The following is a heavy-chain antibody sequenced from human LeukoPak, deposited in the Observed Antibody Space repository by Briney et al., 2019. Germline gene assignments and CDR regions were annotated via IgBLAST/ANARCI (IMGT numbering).Heavy chain of an antibody. D-gene: IGHD3-3*01. J-gene: IGHJ4*02. Sequence: GGSLRLSCSASGFTFSNYALNWVRQNPGTGLEGESAIMGTSGTTYYADYVKGRFTISRDHSKNTLYLQMFSLRAEDTAIYYCARRFVEWWSHFDYWGQGTLVTVSS. V-gene: IGHV3-23*01. CDR1: GFTFSNYA. CDR3: ARRFVEWWSHFDY. CDR2: IMGTSGTT.